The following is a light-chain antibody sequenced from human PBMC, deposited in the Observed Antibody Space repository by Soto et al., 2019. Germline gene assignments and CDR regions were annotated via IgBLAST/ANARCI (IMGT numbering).Light chain of an antibody. Sequence: QPVLTQPPSVSGSPGQSVTISCTGTSSDVGGYNRVSWYQQSAGTAPRLMIYEVSNRPSGVSDRFSGSKSGNTASLTISGLQAEDEADYYCSLYTSRSTFVFGTGTKVTVL. V-gene: IGLV2-18*01. CDR3: SLYTSRSTFV. J-gene: IGLJ1*01. CDR2: EVS. CDR1: SSDVGGYNR.